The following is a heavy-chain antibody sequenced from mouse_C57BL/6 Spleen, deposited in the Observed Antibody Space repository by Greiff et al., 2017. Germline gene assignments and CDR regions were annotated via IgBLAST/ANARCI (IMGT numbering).Heavy chain of an antibody. CDR2: IYPGDGGT. CDR3: ARTAVVAYCFAY. CDR1: GYAFTSSW. D-gene: IGHD1-1*02. J-gene: IGHJ2*03. V-gene: IGHV1-82*01. Sequence: QVQLQQSGPELVKPGASVKISCKASGYAFTSSWMNWVKQRPGKGLEWIGRIYPGDGGTNYNRKFKGKATLTADKSSSTAYMQLSSLTSEDSAVYFCARTAVVAYCFAYWGQGTSLTVSS.